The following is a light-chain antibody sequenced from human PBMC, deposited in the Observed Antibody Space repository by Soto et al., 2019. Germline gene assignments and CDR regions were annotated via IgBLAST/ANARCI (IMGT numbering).Light chain of an antibody. Sequence: QSVLTQPASVSGSPGQSITIYCTGTSSDVGAYKFVSWFQQLPDKAPKLIIYEVTNRPSGVSDRFSGSRSGNTASLTISGLQAQDQATYYCSSYAGSTTYVFGTGTKVTVL. V-gene: IGLV2-23*02. CDR2: EVT. J-gene: IGLJ1*01. CDR3: SSYAGSTTYV. CDR1: SSDVGAYKF.